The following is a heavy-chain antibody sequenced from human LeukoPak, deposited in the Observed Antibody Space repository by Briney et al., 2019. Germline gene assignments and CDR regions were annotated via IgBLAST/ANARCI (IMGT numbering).Heavy chain of an antibody. J-gene: IGHJ6*03. D-gene: IGHD3-16*01. CDR3: AKDGSWGDYYFYFYMDV. CDR2: ISGSGHYT. V-gene: IGHV3-23*01. CDR1: GSGFTFGNFG. Sequence: GGSLRLSCEASGSGFTFGNFGMSWVRQAPGKGLEWLSGISGSGHYTYYADSVKCRFTISRDNSKNTLYVEMNSLRAEDTAVYYCAKDGSWGDYYFYFYMDVWGKGTTVTVSS.